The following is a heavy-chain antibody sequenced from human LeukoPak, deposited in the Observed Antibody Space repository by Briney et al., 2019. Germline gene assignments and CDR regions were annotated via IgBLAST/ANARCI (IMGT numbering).Heavy chain of an antibody. CDR3: ARCERVWFGELLGGFDP. CDR2: IYYSGST. D-gene: IGHD3-10*01. V-gene: IGHV4-59*08. Sequence: SETLSLTCTVSGGSISSYYWSWIRQPPGKGLEWIGYIYYSGSTNYNPSLKSRVTISVDTSKNQFSLKLSAVAAADTAMYYCARCERVWFGELLGGFDPWGQGTLVIVSS. J-gene: IGHJ5*02. CDR1: GGSISSYY.